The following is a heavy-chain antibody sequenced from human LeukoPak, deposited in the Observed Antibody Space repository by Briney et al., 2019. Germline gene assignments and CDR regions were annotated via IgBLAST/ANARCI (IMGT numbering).Heavy chain of an antibody. Sequence: SETLSLTCAVYGGSFSGYYWSWIRQPPGKGLEWIGEINHSGSTNYNPSLKSRVTISVDTSKNQFSLKLSSVTAADTAVYYRARGVAAAGSRSWFDPWGQGTLVTVSS. J-gene: IGHJ5*02. CDR1: GGSFSGYY. CDR3: ARGVAAAGSRSWFDP. CDR2: INHSGST. D-gene: IGHD6-13*01. V-gene: IGHV4-34*01.